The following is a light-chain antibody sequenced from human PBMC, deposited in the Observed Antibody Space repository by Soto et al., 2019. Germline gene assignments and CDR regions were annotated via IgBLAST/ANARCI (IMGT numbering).Light chain of an antibody. J-gene: IGLJ2*01. Sequence: QSALTQPASVSGSPGQSITISCTGTSSDIGRYIYVSWYQHIPGKAPKLIIYDVSDRPSGVSDRFSGSKSGTTASLTIYGLQAEDEGDYYCASYTSSDTMIFGGGTKLTVL. V-gene: IGLV2-14*03. CDR2: DVS. CDR3: ASYTSSDTMI. CDR1: SSDIGRYIY.